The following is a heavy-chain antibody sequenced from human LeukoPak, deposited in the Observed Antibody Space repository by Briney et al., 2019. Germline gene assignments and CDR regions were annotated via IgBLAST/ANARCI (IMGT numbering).Heavy chain of an antibody. D-gene: IGHD1-1*01. J-gene: IGHJ4*02. CDR2: IIPIFGTA. CDR3: ARGPQGGTTWFLKDYYYFDY. CDR1: GGTFSSYA. V-gene: IGHV1-69*01. Sequence: SVKVSCKAFGGTFSSYAISWVRQAPGQGLEWMGGIIPIFGTANYTQKFQGRVTITADESTSTAYMELSSLRSEDTAVYYCARGPQGGTTWFLKDYYYFDYWGQGTLVTVSS.